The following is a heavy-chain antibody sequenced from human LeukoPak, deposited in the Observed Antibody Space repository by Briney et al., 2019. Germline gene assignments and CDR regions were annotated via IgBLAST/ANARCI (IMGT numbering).Heavy chain of an antibody. CDR3: ARGEYSSSWASDY. CDR2: ISSSSSYI. V-gene: IGHV3-21*01. CDR1: GFTFSSYS. D-gene: IGHD6-13*01. Sequence: PGGSLRLSCAASGFTFSSYSMNWVRQAPGKGLEWVSSISSSSSYIYYADSVKGRFTIYRDNAKNSLYLQMNSLRAEDTAVYYCARGEYSSSWASDYWGQGTLVTVSS. J-gene: IGHJ4*02.